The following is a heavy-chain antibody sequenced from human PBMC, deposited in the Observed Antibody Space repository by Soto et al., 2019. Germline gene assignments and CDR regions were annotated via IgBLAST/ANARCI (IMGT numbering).Heavy chain of an antibody. CDR2: ISSSSSYI. CDR3: ARESSSSSWYEGGYFDL. J-gene: IGHJ2*01. CDR1: GFTFSSYS. V-gene: IGHV3-21*01. Sequence: EMQLVESGGGLVKPGGSLRLSCAASGFTFSSYSMNWVRQAPGKGLEWVSSISSSSSYIYYADSVKGRFTISRDNAKNSLYLQMNSLRAEDTAVYYCARESSSSSWYEGGYFDLWGRGTLVTVSS. D-gene: IGHD6-13*01.